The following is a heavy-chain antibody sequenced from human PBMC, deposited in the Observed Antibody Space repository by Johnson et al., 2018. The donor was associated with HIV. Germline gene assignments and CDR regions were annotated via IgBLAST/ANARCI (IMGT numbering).Heavy chain of an antibody. CDR2: LSYDGSDK. V-gene: IGHV3-30*07. CDR1: GFSLRTYA. CDR3: AKPLPLNYYDSREDAFDI. D-gene: IGHD3-22*01. J-gene: IGHJ3*02. Sequence: VQLVESGGGVVQPGRSVRLSCAASGFSLRTYAMHWVRQPPGKGLDWVAVLSYDGSDKYYADSVKGRFTISRDNSKNTLYLQMNSLRAEDTAVYYCAKPLPLNYYDSREDAFDIWGQGTMVTVSS.